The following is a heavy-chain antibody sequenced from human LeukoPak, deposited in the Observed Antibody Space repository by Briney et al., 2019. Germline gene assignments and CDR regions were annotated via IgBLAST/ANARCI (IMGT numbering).Heavy chain of an antibody. CDR3: ARDYSESEYFFDY. Sequence: GGSLRLSCVTSGFTFRHYYMTWIRQAPGKGLEWVSYISGTGNNKYYADSVKGRFTISRDNAQNSLYLQMSSLRAEDTAMYYCARDYSESEYFFDYWGQGSLVAVYS. V-gene: IGHV3-11*01. J-gene: IGHJ4*02. CDR1: GFTFRHYY. D-gene: IGHD1-26*01. CDR2: ISGTGNNK.